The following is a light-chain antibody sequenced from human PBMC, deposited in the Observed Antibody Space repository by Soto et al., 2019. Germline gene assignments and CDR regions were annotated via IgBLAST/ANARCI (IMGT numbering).Light chain of an antibody. Sequence: QSALTQPASVSGSPGQAITISCTGTTSDVGNYDLVSWYQQHPGKAPRLMIYEVSKRPSGVSNRFSGSKSGNTASLTISGLQAEDEADYYCCSSAGSSPFYVFGTGTKVTVL. V-gene: IGLV2-23*02. CDR3: CSSAGSSPFYV. CDR1: TSDVGNYDL. J-gene: IGLJ1*01. CDR2: EVS.